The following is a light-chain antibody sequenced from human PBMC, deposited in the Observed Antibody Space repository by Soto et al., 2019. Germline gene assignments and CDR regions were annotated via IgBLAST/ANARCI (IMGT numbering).Light chain of an antibody. CDR1: LGISIN. V-gene: IGKV3-15*01. CDR2: GAS. CDR3: QQRSNWPVIT. J-gene: IGKJ5*01. Sequence: EIVMTQSPAALSVSPWERGTLSCSASLGISINLAWYQQRPGQAPRLIIYGASTRATGVPTRFSGSGSGTDFTLTISSLEPEDLAVYYCQQRSNWPVITFGHGTRVEIK.